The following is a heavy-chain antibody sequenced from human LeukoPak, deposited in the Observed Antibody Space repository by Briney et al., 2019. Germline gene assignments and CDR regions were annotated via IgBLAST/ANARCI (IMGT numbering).Heavy chain of an antibody. CDR3: AKDNEQLVLNYYMDV. V-gene: IGHV3-48*04. CDR2: ISSSSSTI. CDR1: GFTFSSYG. D-gene: IGHD6-13*01. J-gene: IGHJ6*03. Sequence: RTGGSLRLSCAASGFTFSSYGMNWVRQAPGKGLEGVSYISSSSSTIYYADSVKGRFTISRDNSKNSLYLQMNSLRTEDTALYYCAKDNEQLVLNYYMDVWGKGTTVTISS.